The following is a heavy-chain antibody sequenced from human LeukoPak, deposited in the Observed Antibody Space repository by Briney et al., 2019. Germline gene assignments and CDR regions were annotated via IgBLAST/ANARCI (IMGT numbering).Heavy chain of an antibody. J-gene: IGHJ4*02. CDR1: GFTFGDYA. Sequence: GGSLRLSCTSSGFTFGDYAMNWVRQAPGKGLEGVGFIRSKAYGGTTEYAVSVKGRFTLSRDDSKSIASLQMNSLKTEDTAVYYCTRVAAAGAYFDYWGQGTLVTVSS. V-gene: IGHV3-49*04. D-gene: IGHD6-13*01. CDR2: IRSKAYGGTT. CDR3: TRVAAAGAYFDY.